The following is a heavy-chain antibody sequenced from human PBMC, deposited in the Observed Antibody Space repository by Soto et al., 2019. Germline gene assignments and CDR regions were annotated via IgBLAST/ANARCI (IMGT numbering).Heavy chain of an antibody. CDR3: ARGLILWFGELSRRGGYYYYMDV. CDR2: NNDSGNI. J-gene: IGHJ6*03. D-gene: IGHD3-10*01. Sequence: QVQLQQWGAGLLKPSETLSHPCAVNGGSLSGYQWPCIRQTPGQGLEGVGENNDSGNINYNPSLKSRVTIFLDTPKKQISLKLNSVTAADSAVYYCARGLILWFGELSRRGGYYYYMDVWAKGTTVTVSS. CDR1: GGSLSGYQ. V-gene: IGHV4-34*01.